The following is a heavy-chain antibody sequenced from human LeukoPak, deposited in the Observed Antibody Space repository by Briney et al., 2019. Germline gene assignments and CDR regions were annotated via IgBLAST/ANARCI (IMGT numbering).Heavy chain of an antibody. D-gene: IGHD6-25*01. V-gene: IGHV4-4*07. J-gene: IGHJ6*03. CDR3: ASQAGYYYYMDV. Sequence: SETLSLTCTVSGGSISSYYWSWIRQPAGKGLEWIGRIYTSGSTNYNPSLKSQVTISVDTSKNQFSLKLSSVTAADTAVYYCASQAGYYYYMDVWGKGTTVTVSS. CDR2: IYTSGST. CDR1: GGSISSYY.